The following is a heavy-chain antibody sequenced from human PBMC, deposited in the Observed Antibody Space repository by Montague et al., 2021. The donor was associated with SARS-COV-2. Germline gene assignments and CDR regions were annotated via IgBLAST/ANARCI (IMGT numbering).Heavy chain of an antibody. V-gene: IGHV4-39*01. CDR1: GGSIRTSSYY. CDR2: IYYSGST. CDR3: AMRGGALDAFDI. Sequence: SETLSLTCTVSGGSIRTSSYYWGWIRQPPGKGLDWIRSIYYSGSTYYNPSLKSRVTIPVDTSKNQFSLKLSSVTAADTAVYYCAMRGGALDAFDIWGQGTMVIVSS. J-gene: IGHJ3*02. D-gene: IGHD4-17*01.